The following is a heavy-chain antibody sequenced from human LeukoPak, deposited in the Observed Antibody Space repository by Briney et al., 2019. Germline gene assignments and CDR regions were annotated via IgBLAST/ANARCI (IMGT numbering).Heavy chain of an antibody. CDR2: IKEEGSEK. CDR1: GLTFGNYW. J-gene: IGHJ5*02. D-gene: IGHD3-10*01. V-gene: IGHV3-7*01. Sequence: GGSLRLSCAASGLTFGNYWMSWVRQAPGKGLEWVASIKEEGSEKFYVESLKGRFTISRDSGKNSLNLQMNSLRVEDTAVYFCARGVGRITSSWFDPWGQGTLVTVSS. CDR3: ARGVGRITSSWFDP.